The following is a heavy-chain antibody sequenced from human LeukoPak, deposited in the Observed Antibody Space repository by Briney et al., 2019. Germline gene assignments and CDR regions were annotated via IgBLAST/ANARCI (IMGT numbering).Heavy chain of an antibody. CDR2: IYYSGST. J-gene: IGHJ4*02. CDR3: ARAPVGATPRCFDY. D-gene: IGHD1-26*01. CDR1: GVSISSSNSY. Sequence: SETLSLTCTVSGVSISSSNSYWGWIRQPPGKGLEWIGYIYYSGSTNYNPSLKSRVTISVDTSKNQFSLKLSSVTAADTAVYYCARAPVGATPRCFDYWGQGTLVTVSS. V-gene: IGHV4-61*05.